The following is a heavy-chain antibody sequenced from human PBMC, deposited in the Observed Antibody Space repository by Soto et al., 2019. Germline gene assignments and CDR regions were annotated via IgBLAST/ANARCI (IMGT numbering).Heavy chain of an antibody. CDR1: GYSFTSYW. V-gene: IGHV5-10-1*01. J-gene: IGHJ3*02. CDR2: VDPSDSYT. Sequence: GESLKISCKGSGYSFTSYWISWVRQMPGKGLEWMGRVDPSDSYTNYSPSFQGHVTISADKSISTAYLQWSSLKASDTAMYYCGGDDPYCSSSGFYFGAFDIWGQGTIVIISS. D-gene: IGHD2-2*01. CDR3: GGDDPYCSSSGFYFGAFDI.